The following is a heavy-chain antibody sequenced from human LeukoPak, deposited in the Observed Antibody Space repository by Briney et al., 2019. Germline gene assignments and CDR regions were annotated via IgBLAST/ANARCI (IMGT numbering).Heavy chain of an antibody. CDR3: ARTWKPVPFDY. D-gene: IGHD1-14*01. J-gene: IGHJ4*02. V-gene: IGHV4-30-4*08. CDR2: MYYRGST. CDR1: GGSISSGNYY. Sequence: ASETLSLTCTASGGSISSGNYYWSWIRQHPGKGLEWIGYMYYRGSTYYNPSPKSRVTISVDTSKTQFSLKLSSVTAADTAVYYCARTWKPVPFDYWGQGTLVTVSS.